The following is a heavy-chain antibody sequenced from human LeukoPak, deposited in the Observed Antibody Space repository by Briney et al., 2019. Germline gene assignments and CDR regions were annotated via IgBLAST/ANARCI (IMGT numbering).Heavy chain of an antibody. J-gene: IGHJ4*02. Sequence: GGSLRLTCAASGFTFSIYAMSWVRQAPGKGLEWVSVINSNGGTAHYAGSVRGRFTISRDNSKNIVSLQMKSLRAEDTAVYYCARSYCSSTSCSFDYWGQGTLVAVSS. D-gene: IGHD2-2*01. CDR2: INSNGGTA. CDR1: GFTFSIYA. CDR3: ARSYCSSTSCSFDY. V-gene: IGHV3-23*01.